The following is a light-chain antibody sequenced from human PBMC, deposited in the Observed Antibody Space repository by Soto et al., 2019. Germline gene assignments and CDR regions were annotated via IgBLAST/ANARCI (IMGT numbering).Light chain of an antibody. J-gene: IGLJ1*01. Sequence: QSALTQPPSVSGVPGQRVTISCTGSSSNIGAGYDVHWYQQLPGTAPKLLIYGNSNRPSGVPDRFSGSKSGTSASLAITGLQAEDDAEYYCQSYDSSLSGYVFGTGNKVTVL. V-gene: IGLV1-40*01. CDR2: GNS. CDR3: QSYDSSLSGYV. CDR1: SSNIGAGYD.